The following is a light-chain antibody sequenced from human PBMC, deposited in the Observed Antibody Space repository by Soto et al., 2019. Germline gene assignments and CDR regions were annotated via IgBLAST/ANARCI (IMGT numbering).Light chain of an antibody. CDR2: DVS. CDR3: SSYTSSSTLEV. Sequence: QSALTQPASVSGSPGQSITISCTGTSSDVGGYNYVSWYQQHPGKAPKLMIYDVSNRPSGVSNRFSGSKSGNTASPTISGLQAEDEADYYCSSYTSSSTLEVFGGGTKVTVL. J-gene: IGLJ2*01. V-gene: IGLV2-14*01. CDR1: SSDVGGYNY.